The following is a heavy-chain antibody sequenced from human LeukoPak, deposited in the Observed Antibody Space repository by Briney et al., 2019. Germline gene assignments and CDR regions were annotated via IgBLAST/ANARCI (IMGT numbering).Heavy chain of an antibody. Sequence: ASVKVSCKASGYTFTSYGISWVRQAPGQGLEWMGWISAYNGNTNYAQKLQGRVTMTTDTSTSTAYMELRSLRSDDTAVYYCARVIGTHYDFWSGYYRAPHNWFDPWGQGILVTVSS. J-gene: IGHJ5*02. CDR3: ARVIGTHYDFWSGYYRAPHNWFDP. CDR1: GYTFTSYG. V-gene: IGHV1-18*01. D-gene: IGHD3-3*01. CDR2: ISAYNGNT.